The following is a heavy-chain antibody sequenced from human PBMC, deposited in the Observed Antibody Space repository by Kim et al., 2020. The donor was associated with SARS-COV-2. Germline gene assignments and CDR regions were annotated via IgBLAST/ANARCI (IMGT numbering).Heavy chain of an antibody. Sequence: GGSLRLSCAASGFTFDDYAMHWVRQAPGKGLEWVSGISWNSGNIDYAGSVKGRFTISRDNAKNSLYLQMNSLRVEDTALYYCTKDINRVYYCYGMDVWGQGTTVTVSS. J-gene: IGHJ6*02. CDR1: GFTFDDYA. D-gene: IGHD3-10*01. CDR2: ISWNSGNI. CDR3: TKDINRVYYCYGMDV. V-gene: IGHV3-9*01.